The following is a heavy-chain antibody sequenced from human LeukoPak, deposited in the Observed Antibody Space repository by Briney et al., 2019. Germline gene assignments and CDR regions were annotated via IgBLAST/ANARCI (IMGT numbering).Heavy chain of an antibody. CDR2: IYHSVDT. V-gene: IGHV4-59*01. J-gene: IGHJ4*02. CDR1: GGSISSYY. Sequence: SETLSLTCTVSGGSISSYYWSWIRQPPGKGLEWIGYIYHSVDTKYNASLKSRVTISVDTSKSQFSLKLSSVTAADTAVYYCARGGPNSSGWRIDYWGQGTLVTVSS. D-gene: IGHD6-19*01. CDR3: ARGGPNSSGWRIDY.